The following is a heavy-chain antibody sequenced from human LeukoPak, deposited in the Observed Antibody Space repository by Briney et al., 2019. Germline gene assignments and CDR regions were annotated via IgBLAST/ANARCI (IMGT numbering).Heavy chain of an antibody. D-gene: IGHD2-2*01. CDR1: GFTFSSYS. V-gene: IGHV3-21*01. J-gene: IGHJ6*02. CDR2: ISSSSSYI. CDR3: ARKGVYCSSTGCQIPYGMDV. Sequence: GGSLRLSCAASGFTFSSYSMNWVRQAPGKGLEWVSSISSSSSYIYYAHSVKGRFTISTDNAKNSLYLQMSSLRAEDTAVYYCARKGVYCSSTGCQIPYGMDVWGQGTTVTVSS.